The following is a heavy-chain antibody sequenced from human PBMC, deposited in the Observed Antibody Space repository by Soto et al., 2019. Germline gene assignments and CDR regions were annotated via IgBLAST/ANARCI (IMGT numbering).Heavy chain of an antibody. J-gene: IGHJ4*02. V-gene: IGHV5-51*01. CDR2: IFPDDSDT. D-gene: IGHD3-16*01. CDR3: FRGGVTSRTFDY. Sequence: GESLKISCKASGYIIKNYWIGWVRQMPGQGLEWMGIIFPDDSDTRYSPSFQGHVTISVDKSISTAYVQWSSLKASDSAIYYCFRGGVTSRTFDYWGQGTLVTSPQ. CDR1: GYIIKNYW.